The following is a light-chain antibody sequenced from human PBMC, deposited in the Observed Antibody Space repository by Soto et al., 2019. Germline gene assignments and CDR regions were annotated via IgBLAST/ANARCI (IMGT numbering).Light chain of an antibody. CDR3: QQYGSSALT. V-gene: IGKV3-20*01. Sequence: EIVLTQSPGTLSLSPGERATLSCRASQSGSSIYLAWYQQKPGQAPRLLIYGASSRATGIPDRFSGSGSGTDFTLTISRLEPDDFAVYYCQQYGSSALTFGGGTKVEIK. J-gene: IGKJ4*01. CDR1: QSGSSIY. CDR2: GAS.